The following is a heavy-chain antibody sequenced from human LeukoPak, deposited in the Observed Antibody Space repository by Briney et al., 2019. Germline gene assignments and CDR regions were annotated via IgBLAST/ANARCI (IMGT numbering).Heavy chain of an antibody. CDR3: ARDRGIPAAGTWGDFDY. CDR2: IIPIFGTT. J-gene: IGHJ4*02. Sequence: SVKVSCKASGGTFSSYAISWVRQAPGQGLEWMGGIIPIFGTTNYAQKFQGRVTITADESTCTAYMEVRSLRSEDTAVYYCARDRGIPAAGTWGDFDYWGQGTLVTVSS. V-gene: IGHV1-69*01. CDR1: GGTFSSYA. D-gene: IGHD6-13*01.